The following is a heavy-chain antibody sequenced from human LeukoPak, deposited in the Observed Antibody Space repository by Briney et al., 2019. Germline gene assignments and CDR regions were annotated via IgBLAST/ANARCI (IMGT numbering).Heavy chain of an antibody. V-gene: IGHV4-59*01. Sequence: SETLSLTCTVSGGSISTFYWGWIRQPPGKGLEWIGYIYYSGSTNYNPSLKSRLTISVDTSKNQFSMKLNSVTAADTAVYYCARDRDIGTYYYYYGMDVWGQGATVTVSS. D-gene: IGHD2-15*01. CDR2: IYYSGST. CDR1: GGSISTFY. J-gene: IGHJ6*02. CDR3: ARDRDIGTYYYYYGMDV.